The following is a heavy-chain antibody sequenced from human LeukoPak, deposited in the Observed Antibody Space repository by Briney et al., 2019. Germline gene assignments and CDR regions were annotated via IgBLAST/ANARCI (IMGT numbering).Heavy chain of an antibody. Sequence: GGSLRLSCVTSGFAFSSFNMNWVRQAPGKGLEWVAVISYDGSNKYYADSVKGRFTISRDNSKNTLYLQMNSLRAEDTAVYYCARPLPTYCSSTSCYGRGIDYWGQGTLVTVSS. V-gene: IGHV3-30-3*01. J-gene: IGHJ4*02. D-gene: IGHD2-2*01. CDR1: GFAFSSFN. CDR2: ISYDGSNK. CDR3: ARPLPTYCSSTSCYGRGIDY.